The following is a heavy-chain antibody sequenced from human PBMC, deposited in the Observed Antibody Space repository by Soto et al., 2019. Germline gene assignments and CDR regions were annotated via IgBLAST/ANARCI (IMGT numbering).Heavy chain of an antibody. CDR1: GASFSDANYY. J-gene: IGHJ4*02. V-gene: IGHV4-39*02. D-gene: IGHD2-21*01. CDR2: FYYDGRT. CDR3: ARRSHIVVAQT. Sequence: PXGTLSLTSIVSGASFSDANYYWVWIRQPPGEGLEWIGSFYYDGRTYYNASLKSRVTISVDTSKNHFSLMLTSVTAADTAVYYCARRSHIVVAQTWGQGTLVTVSS.